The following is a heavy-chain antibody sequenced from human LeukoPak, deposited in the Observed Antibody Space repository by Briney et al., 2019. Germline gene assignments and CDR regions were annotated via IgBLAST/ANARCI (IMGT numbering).Heavy chain of an antibody. J-gene: IGHJ4*02. V-gene: IGHV3-21*01. CDR2: ISSSSSYI. CDR1: GFTFSSYS. Sequence: KSGGSLRLSCAASGFTFSSYSMNWVRQAPGKGLEWVSSISSSSSYIYYADSVKGRFTISRDNAKNSLYLQMNSLRAEDTAVYYCARLVAGATAHFDYWGQGTLVTVSS. D-gene: IGHD1-26*01. CDR3: ARLVAGATAHFDY.